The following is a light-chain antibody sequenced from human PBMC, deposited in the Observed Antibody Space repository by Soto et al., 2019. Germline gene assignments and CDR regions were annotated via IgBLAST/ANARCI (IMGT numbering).Light chain of an antibody. CDR3: QQYHSWPA. J-gene: IGKJ1*01. CDR2: GAA. Sequence: EIVMTQSPATLSVSPGERATLSCRASQSVFSSLAWFQQKPGQAPRLLIYGAATRATGIPARFSGSGSGTEFTLTISSLQSEDLAVYYCQQYHSWPAFGQGTKVDIK. CDR1: QSVFSS. V-gene: IGKV3-15*01.